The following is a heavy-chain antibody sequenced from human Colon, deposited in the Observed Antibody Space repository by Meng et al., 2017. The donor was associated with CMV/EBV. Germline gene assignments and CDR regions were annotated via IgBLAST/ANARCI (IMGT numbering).Heavy chain of an antibody. V-gene: IGHV1-18*01. J-gene: IGHJ6*02. D-gene: IGHD1-26*01. Sequence: ASVKVSCKTSGYTFDSYGFTWVRQAPGQGLEWMGWISAYNGNTKYAQKFQGRVTMTTDTSTSTAYMELRSLRSDDTAVYYCARERAHSGSYSRVYYYGMDVWGQGTTVTVSS. CDR2: ISAYNGNT. CDR3: ARERAHSGSYSRVYYYGMDV. CDR1: GYTFDSYG.